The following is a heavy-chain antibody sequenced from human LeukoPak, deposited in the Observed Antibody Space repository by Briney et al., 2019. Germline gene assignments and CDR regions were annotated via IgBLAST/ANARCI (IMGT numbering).Heavy chain of an antibody. J-gene: IGHJ2*01. V-gene: IGHV4-4*02. Sequence: PSGTLSLTCAVSGDSISSNNRWNWVRQPPGKGLEWIGEIYHSGSTNYNPSLKSRVTISVDTSKNQFSLKLRSVTAADTAVYYCARGVKIEYSSSSRNWYFDLWGRGTLVTVSS. CDR3: ARGVKIEYSSSSRNWYFDL. CDR2: IYHSGST. D-gene: IGHD6-6*01. CDR1: GDSISSNNR.